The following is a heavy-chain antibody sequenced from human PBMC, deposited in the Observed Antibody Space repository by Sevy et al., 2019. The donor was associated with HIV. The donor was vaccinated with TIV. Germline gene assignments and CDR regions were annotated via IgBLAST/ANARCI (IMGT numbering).Heavy chain of an antibody. J-gene: IGHJ4*02. V-gene: IGHV1-24*01. Sequence: ASVKVSCKVSGYTLTQLSMHWVRQAPGKGLEWMGSFDPEDGETLYAQNFQGRVTMTEDTSTDTAYMALSSLRSEDTAIYYCATTKDYYDSSGSPFDYWCQGTLVTVSS. D-gene: IGHD3-22*01. CDR3: ATTKDYYDSSGSPFDY. CDR2: FDPEDGET. CDR1: GYTLTQLS.